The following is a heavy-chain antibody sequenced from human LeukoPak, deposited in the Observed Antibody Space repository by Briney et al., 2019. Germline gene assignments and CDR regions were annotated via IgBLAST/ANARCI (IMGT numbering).Heavy chain of an antibody. CDR2: ISSSGSTI. V-gene: IGHV3-11*01. CDR3: ARLGPRGIVVVPAALYYFDY. CDR1: GFTFSDYY. Sequence: GGSLRLSCAASGFTFSDYYMSWIRQAPGKGLEWVSYISSSGSTIYYADSVKGRFTTSRDNAKNSLYLQMNSLRAEDTAVYYCARLGPRGIVVVPAALYYFDYWGQGTLVTVSS. J-gene: IGHJ4*02. D-gene: IGHD2-2*01.